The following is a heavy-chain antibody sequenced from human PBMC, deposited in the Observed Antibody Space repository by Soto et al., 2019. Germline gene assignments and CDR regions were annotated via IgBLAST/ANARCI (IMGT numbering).Heavy chain of an antibody. D-gene: IGHD2-15*01. CDR3: ATIVVVVAATHAFDI. Sequence: QLQLQESGPGLMKPSETLSLTCTVSGGSISSSSYYWGWIRQPPGKGLEWIGSIYYSGSTYYNPSLKSRVTISVDTSKNQFSLKLSSVTAADTAVYYCATIVVVVAATHAFDIWGQGTMVTVSS. V-gene: IGHV4-39*01. J-gene: IGHJ3*02. CDR2: IYYSGST. CDR1: GGSISSSSYY.